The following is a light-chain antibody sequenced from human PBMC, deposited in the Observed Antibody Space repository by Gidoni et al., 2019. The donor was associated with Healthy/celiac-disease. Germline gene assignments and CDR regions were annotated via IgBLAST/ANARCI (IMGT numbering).Light chain of an antibody. CDR2: EGS. J-gene: IGLJ3*02. V-gene: IGLV2-23*03. Sequence: QSALTQPASVSGSPGKSITISCTGTSSEVGSYNLVSWYQQHPGKAPKLMIYEGSKRPSGVSNRFSGSTSGNTASLTISGLQAEDEADYYCCSYAGSSTFGVFGGGTKLTVL. CDR3: CSYAGSSTFGV. CDR1: SSEVGSYNL.